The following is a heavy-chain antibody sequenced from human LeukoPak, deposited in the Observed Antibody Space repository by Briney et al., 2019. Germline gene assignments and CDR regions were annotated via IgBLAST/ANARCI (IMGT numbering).Heavy chain of an antibody. CDR2: IYTSGST. CDR3: ARVGFEYSSSAPPYYYYMDV. J-gene: IGHJ6*03. D-gene: IGHD6-6*01. V-gene: IGHV4-61*02. CDR1: VDSISSGSYY. Sequence: PSQTLSLTCTVSVDSISSGSYYWRWIRQPAGKGLQWIGRIYTSGSTNYNPSLKSRVTISVDTSKNQFSLKLSSVTAADTAVYYCARVGFEYSSSAPPYYYYMDVWGKGTTVTVSS.